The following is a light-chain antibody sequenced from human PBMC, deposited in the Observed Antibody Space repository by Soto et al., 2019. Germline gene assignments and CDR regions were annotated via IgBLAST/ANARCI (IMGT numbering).Light chain of an antibody. CDR1: SSDVGAYDY. CDR2: EVS. V-gene: IGLV2-14*01. J-gene: IGLJ2*01. CDR3: TSYTSTTALV. Sequence: QSVLTQPASVSGSPGQSITISCAGTSSDVGAYDYVCWFQKHPGKAPKLIIYEVSNRPSGVSNRFSGSKSGNTASLTISGLHAEDAAVYYCTSYTSTTALVFGGGTKLTVL.